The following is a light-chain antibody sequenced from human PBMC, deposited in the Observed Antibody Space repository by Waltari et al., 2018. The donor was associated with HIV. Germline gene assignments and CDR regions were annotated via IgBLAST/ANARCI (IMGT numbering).Light chain of an antibody. CDR2: EGS. Sequence: QSALTQPASVSGSPGQSITISCTGTSSALGSYNLVSWYQQHPGKAPKVMVYEGSKRPSGVSNRFSGSKSGNTASLTISGLQAEDEADYYCCSYTGSSTRRPYVFGTGTKVTVL. J-gene: IGLJ1*01. V-gene: IGLV2-23*01. CDR1: SSALGSYNL. CDR3: CSYTGSSTRRPYV.